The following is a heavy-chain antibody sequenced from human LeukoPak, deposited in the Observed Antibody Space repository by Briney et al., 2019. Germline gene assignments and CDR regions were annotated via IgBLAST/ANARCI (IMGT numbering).Heavy chain of an antibody. CDR3: ASLTTGREDDAFDI. CDR2: IYPGDSDT. J-gene: IGHJ3*02. D-gene: IGHD3-22*01. Sequence: GESLKISCQGSGYSFTSYWIGWVRQMPGKGLEWMGIIYPGDSDTRYSPSFQGQVTLSADRSISTAYLQWSSLKASDTAMYYCASLTTGREDDAFDIWGQGTMVTVSS. V-gene: IGHV5-51*01. CDR1: GYSFTSYW.